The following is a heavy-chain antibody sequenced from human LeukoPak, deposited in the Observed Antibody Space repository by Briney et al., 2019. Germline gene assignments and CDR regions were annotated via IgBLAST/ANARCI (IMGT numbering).Heavy chain of an antibody. Sequence: PSQTLSLTCTVSGGSISSGSYYWSWIRQPAGKGLEWIGRICTSGSTNYNPSLKSRVTISVDTSKNQFSLKLSSVTAADTAVYYCASGSYYYGSGSYYTRFDYWGQGTLVTVSS. J-gene: IGHJ4*02. CDR3: ASGSYYYGSGSYYTRFDY. CDR2: ICTSGST. V-gene: IGHV4-61*02. D-gene: IGHD3-10*01. CDR1: GGSISSGSYY.